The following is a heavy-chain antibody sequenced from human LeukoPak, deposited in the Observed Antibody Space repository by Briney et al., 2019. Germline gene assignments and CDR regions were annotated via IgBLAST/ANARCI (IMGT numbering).Heavy chain of an antibody. J-gene: IGHJ5*02. V-gene: IGHV4-38-2*01. CDR3: ACHYYGSSGSQNWFDP. Sequence: SETLSLTCAVSGYSITSGYYWGWIRQPPGEGLDWIGSIYYSWITYYNPSLKSPVTISEDTSKKQFSLKLSSLTAADTDVYYCACHYYGSSGSQNWFDPWGPGTLVTVSS. CDR2: IYYSWIT. D-gene: IGHD3-22*01. CDR1: GYSITSGYY.